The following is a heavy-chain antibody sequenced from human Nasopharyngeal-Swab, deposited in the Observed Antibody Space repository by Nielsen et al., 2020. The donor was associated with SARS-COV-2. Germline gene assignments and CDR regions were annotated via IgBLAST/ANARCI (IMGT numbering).Heavy chain of an antibody. V-gene: IGHV3-23*01. Sequence: GESLKISCAASGFTFSSYGMHWVRQAPGKGLEWVSAISGSGGSTYYADSVKGRFTISRDNSKNTLYLQMNSLRAEDTAVYYCAKDWEVGATSYYYYMDVWGKGTTVTVSS. CDR1: GFTFSSYG. CDR3: AKDWEVGATSYYYYMDV. J-gene: IGHJ6*03. D-gene: IGHD1-26*01. CDR2: ISGSGGST.